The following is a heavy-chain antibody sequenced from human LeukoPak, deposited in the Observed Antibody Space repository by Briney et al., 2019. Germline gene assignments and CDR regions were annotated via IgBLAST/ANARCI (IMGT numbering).Heavy chain of an antibody. J-gene: IGHJ6*04. CDR1: GFTFSSYW. CDR3: ARGWCPHCHGMGD. D-gene: IGHD2-8*02. CDR2: IQQDGSER. V-gene: IGHV3-7*03. Sequence: GGSLRLSCTASGFTFSSYWMTGVRQAPGKGREGVANIQQDGSERYYLDSVRGRFTISRDNAENLLYLQMDSLRAGDKAVYFCARGWCPHCHGMGDWGKGTTVTVSS.